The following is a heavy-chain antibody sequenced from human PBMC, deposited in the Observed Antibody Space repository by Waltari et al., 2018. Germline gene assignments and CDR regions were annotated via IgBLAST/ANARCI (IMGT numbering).Heavy chain of an antibody. CDR1: GDSVSSNSAA. CDR3: ARAYDDFWSGYYNFDY. CDR2: TYYRSKLYN. J-gene: IGHJ4*02. Sequence: QVQLQQSGPGLVKPSQTLSLTCAISGDSVSSNSAAWNWNRQSPSRGLEWLGRTYYRSKLYNDYAVSVKSRITINPDTSKNQFSLQLNSVTPEDTAVYYCARAYDDFWSGYYNFDYWGQGTLVTVSS. V-gene: IGHV6-1*01. D-gene: IGHD3-3*01.